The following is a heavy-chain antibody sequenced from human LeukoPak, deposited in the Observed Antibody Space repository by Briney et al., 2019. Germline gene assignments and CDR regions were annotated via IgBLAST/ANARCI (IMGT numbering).Heavy chain of an antibody. CDR2: VSSSGCT. CDR3: AKMGLNTRYEH. D-gene: IGHD3-16*01. V-gene: IGHV4-39*02. J-gene: IGHJ4*02. CDR1: GGSISTSSYY. Sequence: SETLSLTYAVSGGSISTSSYYWSWIRQPPGKGLEWTGTVSSSGCTFYNSSLESRVTISVDTSKNHFSLRLTSVTAADTALYYCAKMGLNTRYEHWGQGIQVTVSS.